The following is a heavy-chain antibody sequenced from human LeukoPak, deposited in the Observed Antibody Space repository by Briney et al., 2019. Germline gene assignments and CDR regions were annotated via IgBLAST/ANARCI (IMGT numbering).Heavy chain of an antibody. J-gene: IGHJ4*02. CDR2: INPSGGST. V-gene: IGHV1-46*01. CDR3: ARDDSYGYSSGVFDY. D-gene: IGHD5-18*01. CDR1: GYTFTSYY. Sequence: GASVKVSCKASGYTFTSYYMHWVRQAPGQGPEWMGIINPSGGSTSYAQKFQGRVTMTRDTSTSTVYMELSSLRSEDTAVYYCARDDSYGYSSGVFDYWGQGTLVTVSS.